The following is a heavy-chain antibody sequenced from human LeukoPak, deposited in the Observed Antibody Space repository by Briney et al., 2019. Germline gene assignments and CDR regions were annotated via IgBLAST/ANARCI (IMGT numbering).Heavy chain of an antibody. Sequence: SETLSLTCTVSGGSISSYYWSWIRQPPGKGLEWIGYIHSSGSTNYNPSLKSRVTISVDTSKNQFSRRLSSVTAADTAVYYCARRIAAAQGGAFDIWGQGTMVTVSS. CDR3: ARRIAAAQGGAFDI. CDR1: GGSISSYY. J-gene: IGHJ3*02. D-gene: IGHD6-13*01. CDR2: IHSSGST. V-gene: IGHV4-4*08.